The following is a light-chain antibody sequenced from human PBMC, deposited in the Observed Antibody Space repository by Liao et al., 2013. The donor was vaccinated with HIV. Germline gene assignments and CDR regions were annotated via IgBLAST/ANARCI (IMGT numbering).Light chain of an antibody. CDR1: NIGSKS. CDR3: QSADRSGTWV. V-gene: IGLV3-25*03. Sequence: SYVLTQPPSVSVAPGKTARITCGGNNIGSKSVHWYQQKPGQAPVLVIFKDTERPSGIPERFSGSSSGTTVTLTISGVQAEDEADYYCQSADRSGTWVFGGGTKLTVL. J-gene: IGLJ3*02. CDR2: KDT.